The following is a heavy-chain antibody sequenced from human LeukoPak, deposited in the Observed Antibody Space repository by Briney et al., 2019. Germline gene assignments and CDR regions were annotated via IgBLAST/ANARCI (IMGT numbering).Heavy chain of an antibody. CDR2: ISGGGDSA. Sequence: PGGYLRLSCAASGFTFSDYAMTWVRQTPGKGLEWVSVISGGGDSADYADSVKGRFTISRDNSKNTLYLQMNSLRAEDTALYYCAKLGCTGTICYANYWGQGTLVTVSS. CDR1: GFTFSDYA. D-gene: IGHD2-2*01. J-gene: IGHJ4*02. V-gene: IGHV3-23*01. CDR3: AKLGCTGTICYANY.